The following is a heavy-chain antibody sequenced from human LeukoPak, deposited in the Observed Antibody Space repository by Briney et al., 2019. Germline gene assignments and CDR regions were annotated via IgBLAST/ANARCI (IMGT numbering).Heavy chain of an antibody. Sequence: PSETLSLTCAVSGGSISSSNWWSWVRQPPGKGLEWIGEIYHSGSTNYNPSLKSRVTISVDKSKNQFSLKLSSVTAADTAVYYCARHQWSITFGGVIVDYFDYWGQGTLVTVSS. CDR1: GGSISSSNW. CDR3: ARHQWSITFGGVIVDYFDY. J-gene: IGHJ4*02. D-gene: IGHD3-16*02. CDR2: IYHSGST. V-gene: IGHV4-4*02.